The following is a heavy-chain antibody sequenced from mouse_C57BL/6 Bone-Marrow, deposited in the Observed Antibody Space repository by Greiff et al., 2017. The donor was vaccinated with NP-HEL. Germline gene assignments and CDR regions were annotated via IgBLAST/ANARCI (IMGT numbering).Heavy chain of an antibody. CDR2: IDPETGGP. D-gene: IGHD3-1*01. Sequence: QVQLKQSGAELVRPGASVTLSCKASGYTFTDYEMHWVKQTPVHGLEWIGAIDPETGGPAYNQKFKGKAILTADKSSSTAYMELRSLTAEDSAVYYGTRRRGYTGKAWVAYWGQGTLVTVSA. CDR1: GYTFTDYE. J-gene: IGHJ3*01. V-gene: IGHV1-15*01. CDR3: TRRRGYTGKAWVAY.